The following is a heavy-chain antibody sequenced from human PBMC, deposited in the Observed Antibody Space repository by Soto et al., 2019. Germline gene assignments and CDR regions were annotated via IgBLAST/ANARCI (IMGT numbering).Heavy chain of an antibody. J-gene: IGHJ5*02. CDR2: IYYSGST. CDR1: GGSISSYY. CDR3: ARVVAATSGWFDP. V-gene: IGHV4-59*01. Sequence: KTSETLSLTCTVSGGSISSYYWSWIRQPPGKGLEWIGYIYYSGSTNYNPSLKSRVTISVDTSKNQFSLKLSSVTAADTAVYYCARVVAATSGWFDPWGQGTLVTVSS. D-gene: IGHD2-15*01.